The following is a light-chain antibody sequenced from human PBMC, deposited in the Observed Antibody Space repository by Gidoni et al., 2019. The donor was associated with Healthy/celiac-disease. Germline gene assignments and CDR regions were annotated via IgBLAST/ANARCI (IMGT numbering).Light chain of an antibody. V-gene: IGKV1-6*01. CDR2: AAS. CDR3: LQDYNYPWT. CDR1: QGIRND. Sequence: ALPMTPSPSSLSASVGDRVTITCRASQGIRNDLGWYQQKPGKAPKLLIYAASSLQSGVPSRFSGSGSGTDFTLTISSLQPEDFATYYCLQDYNYPWTFGQGTKVEIK. J-gene: IGKJ1*01.